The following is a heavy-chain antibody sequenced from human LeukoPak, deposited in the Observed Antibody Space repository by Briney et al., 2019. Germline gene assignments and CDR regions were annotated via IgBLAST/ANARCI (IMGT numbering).Heavy chain of an antibody. CDR3: ARDDYRAYYYCCMDV. V-gene: IGHV1-18*01. CDR1: GYTLTSYG. D-gene: IGHD4-11*01. J-gene: IGHJ6*02. Sequence: ASVKVPCKSSGYTLTSYGISGVRQAPGQGLEWVGGNSSYNGNTNYAQKLQGRVTMTTDTSTSTAYMELRSLRSDDTAVYYCARDDYRAYYYCCMDVWGQGTTVTVSS. CDR2: NSSYNGNT.